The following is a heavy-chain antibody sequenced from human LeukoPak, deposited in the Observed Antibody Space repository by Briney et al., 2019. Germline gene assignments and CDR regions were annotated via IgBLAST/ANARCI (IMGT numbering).Heavy chain of an antibody. V-gene: IGHV4-4*07. CDR1: SGSISSYY. Sequence: SETLSLTCTVSSGSISSYYWSWIRQPAGKGLEWIGRIYASGNTNYNPSLKSRLTMSVDTSKNQFSLKLSSVAAADTAVYYCARHNFTHYYDSSGNYYYYHMDVWGKGTTVTVSS. CDR3: ARHNFTHYYDSSGNYYYYHMDV. J-gene: IGHJ6*03. CDR2: IYASGNT. D-gene: IGHD3-22*01.